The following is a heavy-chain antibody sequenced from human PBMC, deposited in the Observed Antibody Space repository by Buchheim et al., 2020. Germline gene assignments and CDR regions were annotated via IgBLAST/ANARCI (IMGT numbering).Heavy chain of an antibody. V-gene: IGHV3-48*01. Sequence: EVQLVESGGGLVQPGGSLRLSCAASGFTFSSYSMNWVRQAPGKGLEWVSYISSSSSTIYYADSVKGRFTISRDNAKNSLYLQINSLRAEDTAMYYCARVSIAARGARYYYYGMDVWGQGTT. J-gene: IGHJ6*02. D-gene: IGHD6-6*01. CDR2: ISSSSSTI. CDR1: GFTFSSYS. CDR3: ARVSIAARGARYYYYGMDV.